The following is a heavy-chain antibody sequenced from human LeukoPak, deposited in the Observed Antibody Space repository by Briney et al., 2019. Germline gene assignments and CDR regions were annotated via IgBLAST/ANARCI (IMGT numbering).Heavy chain of an antibody. J-gene: IGHJ4*02. V-gene: IGHV4-61*02. CDR2: IYTSGST. D-gene: IGHD3-9*01. CDR3: ARVQYDILTGPYPTPAFFDY. Sequence: KPSQTLSLTCTVSGGSISSGSYYWSWIRQPAGKGLEWIGRIYTSGSTNYNPSLKSRVTISVDTSKNQFSLKLSSVTAADTAVYYCARVQYDILTGPYPTPAFFDYWGQGTLVTVSS. CDR1: GGSISSGSYY.